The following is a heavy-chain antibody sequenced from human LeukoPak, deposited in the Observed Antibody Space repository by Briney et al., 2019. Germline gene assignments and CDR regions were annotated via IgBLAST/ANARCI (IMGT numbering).Heavy chain of an antibody. J-gene: IGHJ4*02. CDR2: ISAYNGNT. D-gene: IGHD5-24*01. Sequence: ASVTVSCKASGYTFTSYGISWVRQAPGQGLEGMGWISAYNGNTNYAQKLQGRVTMTTDTSTSTAYMELRSLRSDDTAVYYCARDRGDGYNYYFDYWGQGTLVTVSS. CDR3: ARDRGDGYNYYFDY. CDR1: GYTFTSYG. V-gene: IGHV1-18*01.